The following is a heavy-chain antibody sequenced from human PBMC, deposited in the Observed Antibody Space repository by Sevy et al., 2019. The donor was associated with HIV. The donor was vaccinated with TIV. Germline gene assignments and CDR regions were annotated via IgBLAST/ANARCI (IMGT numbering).Heavy chain of an antibody. J-gene: IGHJ6*02. V-gene: IGHV3-49*03. Sequence: GGSLRLSCTASGFTFGDYAMSWFRQAPGKGLEWVGFIRSKAYGGTTEYAASVKGRFTISRDDSKSIAYLQMNSLKTEDTAVYYCTRQEAYYDFWSGYYFGYGMDVWGQGTTVTVSS. CDR1: GFTFGDYA. D-gene: IGHD3-3*01. CDR3: TRQEAYYDFWSGYYFGYGMDV. CDR2: IRSKAYGGTT.